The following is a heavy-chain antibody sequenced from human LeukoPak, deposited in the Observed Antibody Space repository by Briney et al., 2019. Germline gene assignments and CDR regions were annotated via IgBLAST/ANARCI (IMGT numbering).Heavy chain of an antibody. V-gene: IGHV4-59*08. D-gene: IGHD5-18*01. J-gene: IGHJ4*02. Sequence: SETLSLTCTVSGGSISSHYWSWIRQPPGKGLEWIGNTHYSGSTNYNPSLKSRVTISVVTSKNQFSLKLTSVTAADTAVYYCARADSFAYPFDYWGQGTLVTVSS. CDR2: THYSGST. CDR1: GGSISSHY. CDR3: ARADSFAYPFDY.